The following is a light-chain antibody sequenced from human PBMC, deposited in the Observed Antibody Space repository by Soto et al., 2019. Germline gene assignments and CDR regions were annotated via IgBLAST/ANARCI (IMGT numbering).Light chain of an antibody. J-gene: IGLJ1*01. CDR3: CSYAGSLDV. Sequence: QSALTQPRSVSGSPGQSVTISWTGTSSDVGGYNYVSWYQQHPGKAPKLMIYDVSKRPSGVPDRFSGSKSGNTASLTISGLQAEDEADYYCCSYAGSLDVFGTGTKVTVL. CDR1: SSDVGGYNY. V-gene: IGLV2-11*01. CDR2: DVS.